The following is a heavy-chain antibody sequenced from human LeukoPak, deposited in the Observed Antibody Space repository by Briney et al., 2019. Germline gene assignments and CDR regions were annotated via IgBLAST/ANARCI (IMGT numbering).Heavy chain of an antibody. CDR2: IYYSGST. CDR3: ARVGGYYYVSSGYSLFDY. D-gene: IGHD3-22*01. J-gene: IGHJ4*02. Sequence: PSETLSLTCTVSGGSISSCYWSWIRQPPGKGLEWIGYIYYSGSTNYNPSLKSRVTISVDTSKNQFSLKLSSVTAADTAVYYCARVGGYYYVSSGYSLFDYWGQGTLVTVSS. V-gene: IGHV4-59*01. CDR1: GGSISSCY.